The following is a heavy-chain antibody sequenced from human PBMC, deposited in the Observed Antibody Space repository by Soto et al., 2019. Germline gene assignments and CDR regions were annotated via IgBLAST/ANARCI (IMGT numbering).Heavy chain of an antibody. CDR1: GFTFSNYA. V-gene: IGHV3-23*01. Sequence: GGSLRLSCAASGFTFSNYAMNWVRQAPGKGLEWVSVISGSGGSTYYADSVKGRFTISRDNSKNTLYLQMNSLRAEDTAVYYCARRSSSWYFDYWGQGTLVTVSS. CDR3: ARRSSSWYFDY. D-gene: IGHD6-13*01. J-gene: IGHJ4*02. CDR2: ISGSGGST.